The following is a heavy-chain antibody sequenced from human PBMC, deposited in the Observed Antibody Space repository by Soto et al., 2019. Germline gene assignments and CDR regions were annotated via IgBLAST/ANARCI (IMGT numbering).Heavy chain of an antibody. J-gene: IGHJ4*02. Sequence: ASVKVSCKASGYTFTSYGISWVRQAPGQGLEWMGWISAYNGNTNYAQKLQGRVTMTTDTSTSTAYMELRSLRSDDTAVYYCARVENTYYDILTGPDYWGQGTLVTVS. CDR2: ISAYNGNT. CDR3: ARVENTYYDILTGPDY. CDR1: GYTFTSYG. V-gene: IGHV1-18*01. D-gene: IGHD3-9*01.